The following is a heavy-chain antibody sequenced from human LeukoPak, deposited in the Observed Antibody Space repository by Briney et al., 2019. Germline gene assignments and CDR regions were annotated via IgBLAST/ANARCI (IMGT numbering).Heavy chain of an antibody. Sequence: GASVKVSCKASGYTFTTYDINWVRQATGQGLEWMGWMNPNSGNTGYAQKFQGRVTMTRNTSITTAYVELSSLRSEDTAVYYCARGRGSGHKENWFDPWGQGTLATVSS. V-gene: IGHV1-8*01. D-gene: IGHD6-19*01. J-gene: IGHJ5*02. CDR1: GYTFTTYD. CDR2: MNPNSGNT. CDR3: ARGRGSGHKENWFDP.